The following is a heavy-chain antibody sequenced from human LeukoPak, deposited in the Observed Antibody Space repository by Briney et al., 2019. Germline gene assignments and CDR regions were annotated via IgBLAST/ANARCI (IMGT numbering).Heavy chain of an antibody. Sequence: GGSLRLSCAASGFTFSSYGMHWVRQAPGKGLEWVAVISYDGSNKYHADSVKGRFTISRDNSKNTLYLQMNSLRAEDTAVYYCAKFQGIAAAGGDYWGQGTLVTVSS. J-gene: IGHJ4*02. CDR2: ISYDGSNK. CDR3: AKFQGIAAAGGDY. D-gene: IGHD6-13*01. V-gene: IGHV3-30*18. CDR1: GFTFSSYG.